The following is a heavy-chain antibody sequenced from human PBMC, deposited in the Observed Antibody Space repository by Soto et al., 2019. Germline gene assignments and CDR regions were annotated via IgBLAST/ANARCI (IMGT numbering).Heavy chain of an antibody. CDR3: ARGVTTVTTFDY. D-gene: IGHD4-17*01. V-gene: IGHV4-30-2*01. Sequence: QLQLQESGSGLVKPSQTLSLTCAVSGGSISSGGYSCNWIRQPPGKGLEWIGYIYHSGSTYYNPSLKSPITISLDRSTNQFSPKLSSVTAADTAVYYCARGVTTVTTFDYWGQGTLVTVSS. CDR2: IYHSGST. CDR1: GGSISSGGYS. J-gene: IGHJ4*02.